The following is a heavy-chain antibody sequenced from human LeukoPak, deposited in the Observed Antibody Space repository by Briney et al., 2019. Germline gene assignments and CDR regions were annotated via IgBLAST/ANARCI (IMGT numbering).Heavy chain of an antibody. CDR2: ISHEGSYK. D-gene: IGHD2-2*01. V-gene: IGHV3-30*03. Sequence: GGSLRLSCAASGLSFSSYGMHWVRQAPGKGLEWVAVISHEGSYKNHADSVKGRFTISRDNSKNMVYLQMNSLRTEDTAVYYCARDWGSSTHLDYWGQGTLVTVSS. CDR3: ARDWGSSTHLDY. CDR1: GLSFSSYG. J-gene: IGHJ4*02.